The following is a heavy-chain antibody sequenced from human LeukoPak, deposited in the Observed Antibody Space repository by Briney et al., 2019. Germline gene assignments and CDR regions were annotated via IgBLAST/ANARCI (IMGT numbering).Heavy chain of an antibody. CDR3: ARLLLTGNAGRGYCDY. J-gene: IGHJ4*02. CDR1: GGSINNYY. CDR2: IYYSGNT. Sequence: SETLSLTCTVSGGSINNYYWSWIRQPPGKGLEWIGFIYYSGNTNYNPSLESRVTISVDTSKNLFSLKLSSVTAADTALYYCARLLLTGNAGRGYCDYWGQGTLVTVSS. V-gene: IGHV4-59*08. D-gene: IGHD1-20*01.